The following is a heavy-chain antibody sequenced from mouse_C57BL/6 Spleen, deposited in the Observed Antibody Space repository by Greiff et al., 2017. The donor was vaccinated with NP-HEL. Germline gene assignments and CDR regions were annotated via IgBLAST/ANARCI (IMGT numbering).Heavy chain of an antibody. V-gene: IGHV2-3*01. CDR1: GFSLTSYG. J-gene: IGHJ1*03. CDR3: AKDYDGSSYGYFDV. Sequence: VMLVESGPGLVAPSQSLSITCTVSGFSLTSYGVRWVRQPPGKGLEWLGVIWGEGSTNYHSALISRLSISKENSKSQVFLKLNSLQTDDTATYYCAKDYDGSSYGYFDVWGTGTTVTVSS. D-gene: IGHD1-1*01. CDR2: IWGEGST.